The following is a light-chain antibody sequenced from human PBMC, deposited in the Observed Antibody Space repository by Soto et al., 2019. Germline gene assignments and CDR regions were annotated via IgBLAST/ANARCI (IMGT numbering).Light chain of an antibody. CDR3: SSFSVASPL. CDR1: SSDIGGYNY. Sequence: QSVLTQPASMSGSPGQSVTISCAGTSSDIGGYNYVSWYQHHPGTAPKLIIYDVSSRPSGGSHRFSASKSGNTASLTISGLQAEDEADYYCSSFSVASPLFGTGTKGTVL. J-gene: IGLJ1*01. V-gene: IGLV2-14*01. CDR2: DVS.